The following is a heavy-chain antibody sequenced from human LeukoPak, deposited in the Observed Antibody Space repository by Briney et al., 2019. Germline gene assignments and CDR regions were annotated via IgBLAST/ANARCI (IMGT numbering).Heavy chain of an antibody. D-gene: IGHD6-6*01. CDR1: GGSISSGSYY. CDR2: IYTSGST. Sequence: PSETLSLTCTVSGGSISSGSYYWSWIRQPAGKGLEWIGHIYTSGSTDYNPSLKSRVTISVDTSKNQFSLRLSSVTAADTAVYYCATYSSSFGFDYWGQGTLVTVSS. V-gene: IGHV4-61*09. CDR3: ATYSSSFGFDY. J-gene: IGHJ4*02.